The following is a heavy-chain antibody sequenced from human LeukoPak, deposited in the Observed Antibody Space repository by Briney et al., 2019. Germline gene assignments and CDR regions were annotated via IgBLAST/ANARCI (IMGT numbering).Heavy chain of an antibody. Sequence: SETLSLTCAVYGGSSSGFYWSWVRQPPGKGLEWIGEINHSGSTNYNPSLKSRVTISVDTSKNQFSLKLSSVTAADTAVYFCARENVALLYFDYWGQGTLVTVSS. D-gene: IGHD1-26*01. CDR2: INHSGST. V-gene: IGHV4-34*01. CDR1: GGSSSGFY. CDR3: ARENVALLYFDY. J-gene: IGHJ4*02.